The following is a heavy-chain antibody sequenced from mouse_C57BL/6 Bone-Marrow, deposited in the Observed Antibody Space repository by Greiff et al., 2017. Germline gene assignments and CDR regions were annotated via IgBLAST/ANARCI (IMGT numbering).Heavy chain of an antibody. Sequence: VQLQQSGAELARPGASVKLSCKASGYTFTSYGISWVKQRTGQGLEWIGEIYPRSGNTYYNEKFKGKATLTADKSSSTAYMELRSLTSEDSAVYFCARRGALRITTVVAVDYWGQGTTLTVSS. V-gene: IGHV1-81*01. CDR1: GYTFTSYG. J-gene: IGHJ2*01. CDR2: IYPRSGNT. D-gene: IGHD1-1*01. CDR3: ARRGALRITTVVAVDY.